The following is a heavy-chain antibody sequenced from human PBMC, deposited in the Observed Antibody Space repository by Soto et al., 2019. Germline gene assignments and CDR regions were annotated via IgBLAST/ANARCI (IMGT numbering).Heavy chain of an antibody. D-gene: IGHD6-6*01. CDR1: GGSISSGNYY. CDR3: ARVWSSIAVQPFDY. V-gene: IGHV4-30-4*01. J-gene: IGHJ4*02. CDR2: IYYSGST. Sequence: SETLSLTCTVSGGSISSGNYYWSWIRQPPGKGLEWIGFIYYSGSTYYNPSLKSRVTISLDTSKNQFSLKLSSVTAADTAVYYCARVWSSIAVQPFDYWGQGTLVTVSS.